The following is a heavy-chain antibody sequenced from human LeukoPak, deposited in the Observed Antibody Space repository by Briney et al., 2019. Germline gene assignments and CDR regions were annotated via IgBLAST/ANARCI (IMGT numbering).Heavy chain of an antibody. V-gene: IGHV4-31*03. CDR3: ARRSGSYRYFDY. D-gene: IGHD1-26*01. J-gene: IGHJ4*02. CDR1: GGSISSGGYY. Sequence: SQTLSLTCTVSGGSISSGGYYWSWIRQHPGKGLEWIGYIYYSGSTYYNPSLKSRVTILVDTSKNQFSLKLSFVTAADTAVYYCARRSGSYRYFDYWGQGTLVTVSS. CDR2: IYYSGST.